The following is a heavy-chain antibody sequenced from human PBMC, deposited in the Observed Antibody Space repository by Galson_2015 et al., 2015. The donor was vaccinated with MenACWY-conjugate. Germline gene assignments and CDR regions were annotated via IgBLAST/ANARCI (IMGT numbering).Heavy chain of an antibody. Sequence: SLRLSCAASEFIFDDYGMSWLRQVPGKGLEWVSGIKRNGASTGYVDSVKGRFTISRDNAKNSLYLQMNTLRAEDTALYYCARDSGDYYGSGRIFFDPWGQGTLVTVSS. CDR3: ARDSGDYYGSGRIFFDP. D-gene: IGHD3-10*01. CDR1: EFIFDDYG. J-gene: IGHJ5*02. CDR2: IKRNGAST. V-gene: IGHV3-20*04.